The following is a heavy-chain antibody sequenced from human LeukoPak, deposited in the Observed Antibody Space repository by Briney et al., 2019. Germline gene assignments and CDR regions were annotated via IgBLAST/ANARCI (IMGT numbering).Heavy chain of an antibody. CDR2: ISSSSSSK. Sequence: GGSLRLSCAASGFTFSSYDMWWVRQAPGKGLEWVSYISSSSSSKYYADSVKGRFTISRGNAKNSLCLQMNSLSVEDTAVYHCGVSGGSSPGYWGQGTLVTVSS. V-gene: IGHV3-48*03. D-gene: IGHD2-15*01. CDR3: GVSGGSSPGY. J-gene: IGHJ4*02. CDR1: GFTFSSYD.